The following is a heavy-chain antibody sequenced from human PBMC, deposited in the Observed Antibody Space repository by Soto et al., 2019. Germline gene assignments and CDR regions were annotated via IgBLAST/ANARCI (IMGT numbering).Heavy chain of an antibody. J-gene: IGHJ4*02. V-gene: IGHV3-23*01. Sequence: EVQLLESGGGLVQPGGSLRLSCVVSGFTFSNYAMSWVGKTPGKGLEWVSGITSDGSTTWYADFVEGRFTISRDNSENMVYLQLNSPRGEDAAVYFCAKGGSSGWPGGEDFWGQGTMVTVSS. CDR3: AKGGSSGWPGGEDF. CDR2: ITSDGSTT. D-gene: IGHD6-19*01. CDR1: GFTFSNYA.